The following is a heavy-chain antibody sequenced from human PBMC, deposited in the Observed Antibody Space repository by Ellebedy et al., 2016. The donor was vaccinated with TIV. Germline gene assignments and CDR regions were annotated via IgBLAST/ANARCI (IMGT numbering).Heavy chain of an antibody. D-gene: IGHD1-14*01. J-gene: IGHJ4*02. CDR2: VSNSGDST. CDR3: AKSPSRKPGLVDY. Sequence: GESLKISCAASGFTFTNYAMNWVRQAPGKGLEGVSAVSNSGDSTYYADSVKGRFTISRDNSKNTLYLQMSSLRAEDTAVYYCAKSPSRKPGLVDYWGQGTLVTVSS. V-gene: IGHV3-23*01. CDR1: GFTFTNYA.